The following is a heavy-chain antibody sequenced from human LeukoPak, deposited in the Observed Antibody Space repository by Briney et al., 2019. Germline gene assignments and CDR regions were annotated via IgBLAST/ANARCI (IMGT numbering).Heavy chain of an antibody. Sequence: GGSLRLSCAASGFTFNHYAMSWVRQAPGKGLEWVSLISGSGDTTKYADSVKGRFTISRDNSKNTLYLHMNSLRAGDTAVYFCAKEVWRGYDLGCFDSWGQRTLVTVSS. CDR2: ISGSGDTT. V-gene: IGHV3-23*01. J-gene: IGHJ4*02. CDR1: GFTFNHYA. CDR3: AKEVWRGYDLGCFDS. D-gene: IGHD5-12*01.